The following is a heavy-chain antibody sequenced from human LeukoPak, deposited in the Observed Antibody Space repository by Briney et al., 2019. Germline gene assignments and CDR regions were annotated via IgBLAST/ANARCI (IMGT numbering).Heavy chain of an antibody. V-gene: IGHV4-4*07. J-gene: IGHJ6*03. CDR1: GGSISGYY. D-gene: IGHD1-1*01. Sequence: PSETLSLTCTVSGGSISGYYWTWIRQPAGKGLEYIGRYYPNGSTNYNPSLKSRVTMSVDTSKNQFSLKLNSVTAADTAVYYCARVSWFPGTSYYYMDVWGKGTTVTVSS. CDR3: ARVSWFPGTSYYYMDV. CDR2: YYPNGST.